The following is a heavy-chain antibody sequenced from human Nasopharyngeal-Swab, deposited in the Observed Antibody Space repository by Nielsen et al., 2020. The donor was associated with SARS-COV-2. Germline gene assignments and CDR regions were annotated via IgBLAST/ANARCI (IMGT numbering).Heavy chain of an antibody. J-gene: IGHJ3*02. V-gene: IGHV3-30*02. CDR3: ARASWRGDFDAFDI. Sequence: GESLKISCAASGFTFSSYGMHWVRQAPGKGLEWVAFIRYDGGGKYYADSVKGRFTISRDISKNTLFLQMKSLRAEDTAIYYCARASWRGDFDAFDIWGQGTMVTVSS. CDR2: IRYDGGGK. CDR1: GFTFSSYG. D-gene: IGHD3-16*01.